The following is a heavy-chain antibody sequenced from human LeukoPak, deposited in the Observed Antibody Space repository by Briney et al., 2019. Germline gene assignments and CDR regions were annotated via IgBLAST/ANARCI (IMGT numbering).Heavy chain of an antibody. CDR2: ISSSGSTI. CDR1: GFTFSDYY. Sequence: GGSLRLSCAASGFTFSDYYMSWIRQAPGKGLEWVSYISSSGSTIYYADSVKGRFTISRDNAKNSLYLQMNSLRAEDTAVYYCAKDPYRVVFATGNYLDPWGQGTLVTVSS. V-gene: IGHV3-11*01. CDR3: AKDPYRVVFATGNYLDP. D-gene: IGHD2-15*01. J-gene: IGHJ5*02.